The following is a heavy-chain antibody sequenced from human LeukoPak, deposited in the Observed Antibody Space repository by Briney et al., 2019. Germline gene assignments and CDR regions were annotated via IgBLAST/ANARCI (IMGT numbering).Heavy chain of an antibody. CDR1: GYTFTGYY. Sequence: ASVKVSFKASGYTFTGYYMHWVRQAPGQGLEWMGWLNPNSGGTNYAQKFQGRVTMTRDTSISTAYMELSRLRSDDTAVYYCARDRIVVVVAATHWFDPWGQGTLVTVSS. CDR3: ARDRIVVVVAATHWFDP. J-gene: IGHJ5*02. V-gene: IGHV1-2*02. CDR2: LNPNSGGT. D-gene: IGHD2-15*01.